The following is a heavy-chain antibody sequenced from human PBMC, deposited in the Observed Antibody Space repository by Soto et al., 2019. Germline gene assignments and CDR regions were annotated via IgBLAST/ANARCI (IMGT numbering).Heavy chain of an antibody. D-gene: IGHD3-3*01. Sequence: PGGSLRLSCAASGFTFSSYSMNWVRQAPGKGLEWVSSISSSSSYIYYADSVKGRFTISRDNAKNSLYLQMNSLRAEDTAVYYCARFKLRFLEWSPFDYRGQGTLVTVSS. CDR1: GFTFSSYS. CDR2: ISSSSSYI. J-gene: IGHJ4*02. V-gene: IGHV3-21*01. CDR3: ARFKLRFLEWSPFDY.